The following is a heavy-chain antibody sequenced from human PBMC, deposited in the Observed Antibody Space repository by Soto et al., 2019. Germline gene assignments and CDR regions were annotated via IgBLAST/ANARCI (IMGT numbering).Heavy chain of an antibody. CDR3: ARPSLRIAVAGTMAFDI. J-gene: IGHJ3*02. CDR2: ISAYNGNT. CDR1: GYTFTSYG. V-gene: IGHV1-18*04. D-gene: IGHD6-19*01. Sequence: GASVKVSCKASGYTFTSYGISWVRQAPGQGLEWMGWISAYNGNTNYAQKLQGRVTMTTDTSTSTAYMELRSLRSDDTAVYYCARPSLRIAVAGTMAFDIWGQGTMVTVSS.